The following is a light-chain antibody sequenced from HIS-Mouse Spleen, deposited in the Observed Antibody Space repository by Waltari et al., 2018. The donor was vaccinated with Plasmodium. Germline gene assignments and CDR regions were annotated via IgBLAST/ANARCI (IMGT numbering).Light chain of an antibody. J-gene: IGLJ3*02. CDR3: SSYTSSSTRV. Sequence: QSALPQPASVSGSPGQSITISCTGTSSAVGGYNYVPWYQQHPGKARKLMIYDVSNRPSGVSNRFSGSKSGNTASLTISGLQAEDEADYYGSSYTSSSTRVFGGGTKLTVL. V-gene: IGLV2-14*03. CDR2: DVS. CDR1: SSAVGGYNY.